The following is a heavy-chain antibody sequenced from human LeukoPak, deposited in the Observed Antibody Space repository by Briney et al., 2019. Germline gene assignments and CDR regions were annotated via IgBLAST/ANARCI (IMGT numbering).Heavy chain of an antibody. D-gene: IGHD3-22*01. CDR1: GGSISSSSYY. CDR3: ERSLLEDSSGLDS. Sequence: SETLSLTCTVSGGSISSSSYYWGWIRQPPGKGLEWIGSIYYSGSTYYNPSLKSRVTISVDTSKNQFSLKLSSVTAAATAVYYCERSLLEDSSGLDSWGQGTLVTVSS. CDR2: IYYSGST. J-gene: IGHJ4*02. V-gene: IGHV4-39*01.